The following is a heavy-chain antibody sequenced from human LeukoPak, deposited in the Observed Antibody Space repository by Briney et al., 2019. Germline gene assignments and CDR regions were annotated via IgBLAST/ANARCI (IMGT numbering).Heavy chain of an antibody. V-gene: IGHV1-24*01. CDR2: FDPEDGET. Sequence: ASVKVSFKVSGYTLTELSMHWVRQAPGKGLEWMGGFDPEDGETIYAQKFQGRVTMTEDTSTDTAYMELSSLRSEDTAVYYCASSGPYCSGGSCYNYWGQGTLVTVSS. J-gene: IGHJ4*02. D-gene: IGHD2-15*01. CDR1: GYTLTELS. CDR3: ASSGPYCSGGSCYNY.